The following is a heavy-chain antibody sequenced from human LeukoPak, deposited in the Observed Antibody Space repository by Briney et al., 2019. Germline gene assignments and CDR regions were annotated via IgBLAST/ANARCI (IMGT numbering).Heavy chain of an antibody. CDR2: INHSGST. CDR3: ALLPSHRGDSSGP. Sequence: SETLSLTCAVYGGSFSGYYWSWIRQPPGKGLEWIGEINHSGSTNYNPSLKSRVTISVDTSKNQFSLKLSSVTAADTAVYYCALLPSHRGDSSGPWGQGTLVTVSS. CDR1: GGSFSGYY. V-gene: IGHV4-34*01. D-gene: IGHD3-22*01. J-gene: IGHJ5*02.